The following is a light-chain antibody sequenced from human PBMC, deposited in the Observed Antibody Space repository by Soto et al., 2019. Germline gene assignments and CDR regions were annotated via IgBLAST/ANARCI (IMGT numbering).Light chain of an antibody. J-gene: IGKJ3*01. CDR2: GAS. Sequence: TALTQSPGTLSLSPGERATLYCRASQSVGSNYLAWYQQKPGQAPRVLLYGASSRATGIPDRFSGSGSGADFTLTISRLEYEDVAIYYCPQYSTSPVTCTPGTKVDIK. V-gene: IGKV3-20*01. CDR3: PQYSTSPVT. CDR1: QSVGSNY.